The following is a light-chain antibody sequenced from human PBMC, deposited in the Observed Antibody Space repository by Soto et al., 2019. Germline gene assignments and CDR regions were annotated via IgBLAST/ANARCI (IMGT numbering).Light chain of an antibody. J-gene: IGKJ1*01. CDR1: QSISNW. Sequence: DIQMTQSPSTLSASVGDRVIITCRASQSISNWLAWYQQKPGKAPKLLIYRASNLDGGVSSRFSGSGSGTDFALTISSLQSDDFATYYCQQYNDSSRTFGQGTKVE. V-gene: IGKV1-5*03. CDR2: RAS. CDR3: QQYNDSSRT.